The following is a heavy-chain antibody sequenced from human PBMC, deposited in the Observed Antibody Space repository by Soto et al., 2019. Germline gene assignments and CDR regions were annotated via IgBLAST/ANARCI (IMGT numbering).Heavy chain of an antibody. CDR2: IYYNGNT. D-gene: IGHD6-6*01. J-gene: IGHJ5*02. CDR1: GGSIRSDDYY. CDR3: ARLVIYQGAFDP. Sequence: PSETLSLTCHVSGGSIRSDDYYWIWIRQPPGKGLVWIGSIYYNGNTYPFLSLESRVTMYADTSKNQFSLRLSSVTAADTDLYFWARLVIYQGAFDPWGQGTLVTVSS. V-gene: IGHV4-30-4*01.